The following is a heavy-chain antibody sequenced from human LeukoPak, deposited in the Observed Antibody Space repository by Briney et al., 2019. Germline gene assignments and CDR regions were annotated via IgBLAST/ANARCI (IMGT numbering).Heavy chain of an antibody. CDR2: INPSGGST. CDR1: GYTFTSYY. V-gene: IGHV1-46*01. Sequence: ASVKVSCKASGYTFTSYYMYWVRQAPGQGLEWMGIINPSGGSTSYAQKFQGRVTMTRDTSTSTVYMELSSLRSEDTAVYYCARDFPDQLEVRGVAVGYYFDYWGQGTLVTVSS. J-gene: IGHJ4*02. D-gene: IGHD3-10*01. CDR3: ARDFPDQLEVRGVAVGYYFDY.